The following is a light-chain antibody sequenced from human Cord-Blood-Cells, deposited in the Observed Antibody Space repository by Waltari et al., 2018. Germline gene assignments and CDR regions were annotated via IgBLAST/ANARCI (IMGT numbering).Light chain of an antibody. Sequence: DIQMTQSPSSLSASVGDRVTITCRASQSISSYLNWYQQKPGTAPKLLIYAASSLQSGVPSSFSGSGSGTDFTLTISSRQPEDFATYYCQQSYSTPFTFGPGTKVDIK. CDR1: QSISSY. J-gene: IGKJ3*01. V-gene: IGKV1-39*01. CDR3: QQSYSTPFT. CDR2: AAS.